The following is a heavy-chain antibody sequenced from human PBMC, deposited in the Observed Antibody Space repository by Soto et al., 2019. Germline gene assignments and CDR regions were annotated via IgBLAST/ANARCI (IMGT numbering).Heavy chain of an antibody. J-gene: IGHJ5*01. V-gene: IGHV4-38-2*01. CDR1: GYSISSGYY. D-gene: IGHD4-17*01. Sequence: PSETLSLTFGVSGYSISSGYYWAWSRQVPGKGLEWIGSINYSGNTSNNPPLRSRVTISVDTSTNHLSLKLPSVTAADTAVYYCGRSGDDYGSDIDSWGQGTLVTVSS. CDR2: INYSGNT. CDR3: GRSGDDYGSDIDS.